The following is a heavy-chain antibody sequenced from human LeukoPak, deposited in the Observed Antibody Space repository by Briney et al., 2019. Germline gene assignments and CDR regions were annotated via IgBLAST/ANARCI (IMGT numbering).Heavy chain of an antibody. V-gene: IGHV3-23*01. CDR1: GITLSNYG. CDR3: AKRGVVIRVILVGFHREANYFDS. J-gene: IGHJ4*02. CDR2: IGGSGGGT. D-gene: IGHD3-22*01. Sequence: GGSLRLSCAVSGITLSNYGMTWFRQAPGEGLEWVAGIGGSGGGTKYADSVKGRFTISRDNSKNTLYLEMNSLRAEDTAVYFCAKRGVVIRVILVGFHREANYFDSWGQGALVTVSS.